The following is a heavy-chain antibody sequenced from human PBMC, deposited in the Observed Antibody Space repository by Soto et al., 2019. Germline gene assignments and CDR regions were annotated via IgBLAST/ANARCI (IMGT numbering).Heavy chain of an antibody. J-gene: IGHJ6*02. CDR2: INHSGST. D-gene: IGHD2-2*01. CDR1: GGSFSGYY. V-gene: IGHV4-34*01. Sequence: SETLSLTCAVYGGSFSGYYWSWIRQPPGKGLEWIGEINHSGSTNYNPSLKSRVTISVDTSKNQFSLKLSSVTAADTAVSYRARIISAAKFVQYYCGMDVWGQGTTVTVSS. CDR3: ARIISAAKFVQYYCGMDV.